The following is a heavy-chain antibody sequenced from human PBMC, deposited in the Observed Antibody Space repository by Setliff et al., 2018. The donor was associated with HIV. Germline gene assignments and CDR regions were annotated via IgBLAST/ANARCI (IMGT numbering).Heavy chain of an antibody. CDR1: DGSFSGYY. J-gene: IGHJ3*02. V-gene: IGHV4-34*01. CDR2: IDHSGST. D-gene: IGHD1-1*01. CDR3: ARALANWVGRRAFDI. Sequence: PSETLSLTCAVYDGSFSGYYWSWIRQPPGKGLEWIGEIDHSGSTNYNPSLKSRVTISVDTSKKQFSPRLSSVTAADTAVYFCARALANWVGRRAFDIWGQGTMVTVSS.